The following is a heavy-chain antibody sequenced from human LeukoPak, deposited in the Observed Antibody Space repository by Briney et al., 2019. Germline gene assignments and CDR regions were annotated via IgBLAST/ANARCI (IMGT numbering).Heavy chain of an antibody. CDR1: GGSISSYY. D-gene: IGHD1-1*01. V-gene: IGHV4-59*01. CDR2: IYYSGST. Sequence: SETLSPTCTVSGGSISSYYWSWIRQPPGKGLEWIGYIYYSGSTNYNPSLKSRVTISVDTSKNQFSLKLSSVTAADTAVYYCARVTSSVRNDPIDYWGQGTLVTVSS. CDR3: ARVTSSVRNDPIDY. J-gene: IGHJ4*02.